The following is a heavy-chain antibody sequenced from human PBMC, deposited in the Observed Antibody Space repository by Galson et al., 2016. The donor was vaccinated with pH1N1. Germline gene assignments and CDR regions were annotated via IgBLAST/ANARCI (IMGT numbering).Heavy chain of an antibody. CDR1: GFTFSNYW. CDR2: INTDGSRT. J-gene: IGHJ4*02. D-gene: IGHD1-26*01. V-gene: IGHV3-74*03. CDR3: AREPYYPYYLDY. Sequence: SLRLSCAASGFTFSNYWINWVRQVPGKGLVWVSRINTDGSRTTYADSVKGRFIISRDNAKNTLYLQMNSLSAEDTAVYYCAREPYYPYYLDYWGQVTLVTVSS.